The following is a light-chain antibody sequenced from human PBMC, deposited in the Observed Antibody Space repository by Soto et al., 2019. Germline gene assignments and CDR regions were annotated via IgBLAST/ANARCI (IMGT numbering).Light chain of an antibody. CDR3: QQYSTWPLT. CDR1: QSVTTW. Sequence: DIQMTQSPSTLSASVGDRVTITCRASQSVTTWLAWYQQKPGKAPKLLIYNTSNLESGLPSRFTGSGSGTEFTLTISSLQSDDFASYYCQQYSTWPLTFGRGTRLESK. J-gene: IGKJ5*01. V-gene: IGKV1-5*03. CDR2: NTS.